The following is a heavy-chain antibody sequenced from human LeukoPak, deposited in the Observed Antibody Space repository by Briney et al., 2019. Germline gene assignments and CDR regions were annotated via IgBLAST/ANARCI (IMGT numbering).Heavy chain of an antibody. D-gene: IGHD7-27*01. CDR3: ARRSPNWGSRAPDY. V-gene: IGHV5-51*01. CDR2: IYPGDSDT. CDR1: GXSFTSYW. Sequence: GESLKISCKGSGXSFTSYWSGWVRQMPGKGLEWMGIIYPGDSDTRYSPSFQGQVTISADKPISTAYLQWSSLKASDTAMYYCARRSPNWGSRAPDYWGQGTLVTVSS. J-gene: IGHJ4*02.